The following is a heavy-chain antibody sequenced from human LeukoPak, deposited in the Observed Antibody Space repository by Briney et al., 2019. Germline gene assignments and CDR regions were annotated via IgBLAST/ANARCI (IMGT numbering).Heavy chain of an antibody. Sequence: SETLSLTCAVYGGSFSGYYWSWIRQPPGEGLEWIGEINHSGSTNYNPSLKSRVTISVDTSKNQFSLKLSSVTAADTAVYYCARGFWSGYYHDYWGQGTLVTVSS. D-gene: IGHD3-3*01. CDR1: GGSFSGYY. CDR3: ARGFWSGYYHDY. J-gene: IGHJ4*02. CDR2: INHSGST. V-gene: IGHV4-34*01.